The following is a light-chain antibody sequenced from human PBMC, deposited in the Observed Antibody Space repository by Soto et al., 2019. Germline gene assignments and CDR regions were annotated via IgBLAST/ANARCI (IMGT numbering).Light chain of an antibody. J-gene: IGKJ4*01. CDR1: QSVSDY. Sequence: EVVLTQSPARLSLSPGDRATLSCRADQSVSDYVGWYQQKPGQPPRLLFFDASRRPSGVPHRLSDGGSGTDFTLIISSLQPEDFAVYYCQQRVNWPPTFGGGTKVQI. V-gene: IGKV3-11*01. CDR3: QQRVNWPPT. CDR2: DAS.